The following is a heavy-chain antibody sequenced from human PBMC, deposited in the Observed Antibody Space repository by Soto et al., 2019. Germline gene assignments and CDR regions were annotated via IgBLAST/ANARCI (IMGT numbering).Heavy chain of an antibody. D-gene: IGHD3-22*01. CDR2: IWYDGSNK. V-gene: IGHV3-33*01. CDR1: GFTFSSYG. J-gene: IGHJ5*02. Sequence: ESGGGVVQPGRSLRLSCAASGFTFSSYGMHWVRQAPGKGLEWVAVIWYDGSNKYYADSVKGRFTISRDNSKNTLYLQMNSLRAEDTAVYYCAREGDDDSSGYYYGNWFDPWGQGTLVTVSS. CDR3: AREGDDDSSGYYYGNWFDP.